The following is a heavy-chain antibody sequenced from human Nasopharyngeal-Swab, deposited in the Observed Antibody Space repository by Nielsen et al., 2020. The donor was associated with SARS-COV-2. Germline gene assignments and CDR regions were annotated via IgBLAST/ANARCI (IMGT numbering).Heavy chain of an antibody. J-gene: IGHJ3*02. CDR1: GLGFSNYE. V-gene: IGHV3-48*03. D-gene: IGHD5-12*01. Sequence: GESLKISCAASGLGFSNYEMNWVRQAPGKGLEWISYISTTTATIYYADSVKGRYTISRDNAKNSLYLQMNSLRAEDTAVYYCAREVPYSGHDDACDIWGQGTMVTVSA. CDR2: ISTTTATI. CDR3: AREVPYSGHDDACDI.